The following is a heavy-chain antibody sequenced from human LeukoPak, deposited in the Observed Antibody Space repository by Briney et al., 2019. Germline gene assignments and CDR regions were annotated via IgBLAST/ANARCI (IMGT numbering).Heavy chain of an antibody. J-gene: IGHJ5*02. Sequence: PSETLSLTCAVYGGSFSGYYWSWIRQPPGRGLEWIGEINHSGSTNYNPSLKSRVTISVDTSKNQFSLKLSSVTAADAAVYYCARGGAAAGTIWFDPWGQGTLVTVSS. CDR3: ARGGAAAGTIWFDP. D-gene: IGHD6-13*01. CDR1: GGSFSGYY. V-gene: IGHV4-34*01. CDR2: INHSGST.